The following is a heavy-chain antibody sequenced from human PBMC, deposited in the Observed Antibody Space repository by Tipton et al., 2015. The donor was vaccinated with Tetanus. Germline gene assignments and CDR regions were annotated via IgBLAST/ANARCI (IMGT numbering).Heavy chain of an antibody. CDR3: ARENGGDPLGLDV. CDR2: VYTSGTT. J-gene: IGHJ6*02. Sequence: TLSLTCAVSGGSISGFYWSWIRQPAGKGLEWIGRVYTSGTTNYNPSLKSRVTMSVDTSKIQFSLRLSSVTAADTAVYYCARENGGDPLGLDVWGQGTTVTVSS. CDR1: GGSISGFY. D-gene: IGHD2-21*02. V-gene: IGHV4-4*07.